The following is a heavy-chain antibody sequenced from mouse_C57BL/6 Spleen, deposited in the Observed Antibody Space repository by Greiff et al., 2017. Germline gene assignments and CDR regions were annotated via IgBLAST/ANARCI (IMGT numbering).Heavy chain of an antibody. CDR2: ISGGGGNT. V-gene: IGHV5-9*01. CDR1: GFTFSSYT. D-gene: IGHD4-1*01. J-gene: IGHJ3*01. Sequence: EVKLQESGGGLVKPGGSLKLSCAASGFTFSSYTMSWVRQTPEKRLEWVATISGGGGNTYYPDSVKGRFTISRDNAKNTLYLQMSSLRSEDTALYYCASQTGTLAWFAYWGQGTLVTVSA. CDR3: ASQTGTLAWFAY.